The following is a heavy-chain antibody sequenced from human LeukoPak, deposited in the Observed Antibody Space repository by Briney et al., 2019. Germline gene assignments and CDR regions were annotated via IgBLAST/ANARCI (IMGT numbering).Heavy chain of an antibody. CDR3: AKDRSYYDFWSGHSRDFDY. J-gene: IGHJ4*02. CDR2: ISWNSGSI. CDR1: GFTFDDYA. Sequence: PGRSLRLSCAASGFTFDDYAMHWVRQAPGKGLEWVSGISWNSGSIGYADSVKGRFTISRDNSKSTLYLQMNSLRAEDTAVYYCAKDRSYYDFWSGHSRDFDYWGQGTLVTVSS. V-gene: IGHV3-9*01. D-gene: IGHD3-3*01.